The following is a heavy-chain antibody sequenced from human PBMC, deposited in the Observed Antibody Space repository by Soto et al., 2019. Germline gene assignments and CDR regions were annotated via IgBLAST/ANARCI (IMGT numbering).Heavy chain of an antibody. CDR2: IYYSGST. CDR3: ARAPNHYYYYMDV. V-gene: IGHV4-31*03. J-gene: IGHJ6*03. CDR1: GGSISSGGYY. Sequence: SETLSLTCTVSGGSISSGGYYWSWIRQHPGKGLEWIGYIYYSGSTYYNPSLKSRVTISVDTFKNQFSLKLSSVTAADTAVYYCARAPNHYYYYMDVWGKGTTVTVSS.